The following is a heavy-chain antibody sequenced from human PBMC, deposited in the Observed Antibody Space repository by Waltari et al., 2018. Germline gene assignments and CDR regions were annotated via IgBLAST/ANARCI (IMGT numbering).Heavy chain of an antibody. V-gene: IGHV4-39*07. J-gene: IGHJ3*02. D-gene: IGHD3-22*01. CDR2: IYYSGST. CDR1: GGSISSSSYY. CDR3: ARRYYDSSGPGAFDI. Sequence: QLQLQESGPGLVKPSETLSLTCTVSGGSISSSSYYWGWIRQPPGKGLEWIGSIYYSGSTYYNPSLKSRVTISVDTSKNQFSLKLSSVTAADTAVYYCARRYYDSSGPGAFDIWGQGTMVTVSS.